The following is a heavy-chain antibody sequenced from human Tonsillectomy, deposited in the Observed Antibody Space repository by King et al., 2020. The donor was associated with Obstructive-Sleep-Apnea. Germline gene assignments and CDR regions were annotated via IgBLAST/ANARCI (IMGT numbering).Heavy chain of an antibody. V-gene: IGHV2-26*01. CDR3: ARITYGDYVYFDY. CDR2: IFSNDEK. J-gene: IGHJ4*02. Sequence: FTLKESGPVLVKPTETLTLTCTVSGFSLSNARMGVSWIRQPPGKALEWLAHIFSNDEKSYSTSLKSRLTISKDTPKSQVVLTLTNMDPVDTATNYCARITYGDYVYFDYWGQGTLVTVSS. CDR1: GFSLSNARMG. D-gene: IGHD4-17*01.